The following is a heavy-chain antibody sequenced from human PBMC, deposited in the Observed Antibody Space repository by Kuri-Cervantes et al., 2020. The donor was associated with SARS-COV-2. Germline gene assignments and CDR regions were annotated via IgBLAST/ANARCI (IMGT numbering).Heavy chain of an antibody. CDR2: IYSGGST. J-gene: IGHJ5*02. CDR3: ARDRAAAAGDARFDP. D-gene: IGHD6-13*01. Sequence: GESLKISCAASGFSVSNSYLSWVRQAPGKGLEWVSVIYSGGSTYYADSVKGRFTVSRDNSKNTLYLQMNSLRAEDTAVYYCARDRAAAAGDARFDPWGQGTLVTVSS. CDR1: GFSVSNSY. V-gene: IGHV3-66*02.